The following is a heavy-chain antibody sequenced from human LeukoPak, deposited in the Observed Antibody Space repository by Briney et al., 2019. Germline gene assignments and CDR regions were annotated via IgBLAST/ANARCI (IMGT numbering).Heavy chain of an antibody. CDR1: GGSISSYY. Sequence: SETLSLTCTVSGGSISSYYWSWIRQPAGKGLEWIGRIYTSGSTNYNPSLKSRVTMSVDTSKNQFSLKLSSVTAADTAVYYCARGTHYYNSSGYLYYFDYWGQGTLVTVSS. CDR3: ARGTHYYNSSGYLYYFDY. V-gene: IGHV4-4*07. D-gene: IGHD3-22*01. CDR2: IYTSGST. J-gene: IGHJ4*02.